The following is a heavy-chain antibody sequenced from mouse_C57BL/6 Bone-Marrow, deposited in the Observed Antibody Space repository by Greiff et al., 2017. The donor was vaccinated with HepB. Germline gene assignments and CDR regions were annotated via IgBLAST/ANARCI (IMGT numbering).Heavy chain of an antibody. CDR3: AMPYGKGYAMDY. Sequence: VQLQQPGAELVKPGASVKVSCKASGYTFTSYWMHWVKQRPGQGLEWIGRIHPSDSDTNYNQKFKGKATLTVVKSSSTAYMQLSSLTSEDSAVYYCAMPYGKGYAMDYWGQGTSVTVSS. D-gene: IGHD2-1*01. V-gene: IGHV1-74*01. CDR2: IHPSDSDT. J-gene: IGHJ4*01. CDR1: GYTFTSYW.